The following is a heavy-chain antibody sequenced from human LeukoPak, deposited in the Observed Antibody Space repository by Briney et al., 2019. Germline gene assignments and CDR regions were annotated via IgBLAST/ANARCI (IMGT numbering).Heavy chain of an antibody. V-gene: IGHV3-74*01. CDR3: AKGPTLRYFDWLLYNYFDY. Sequence: GGSLRLSCEASGFTFSSYWMHWVRQAPGKGLVWVSGIGWNSGSIGYADSVKGRFTISRDNSKNTLYLQMNSLRAEDTAVYYCAKGPTLRYFDWLLYNYFDYWGQGTLVTVSS. D-gene: IGHD3-9*01. J-gene: IGHJ4*02. CDR1: GFTFSSYW. CDR2: IGWNSGSI.